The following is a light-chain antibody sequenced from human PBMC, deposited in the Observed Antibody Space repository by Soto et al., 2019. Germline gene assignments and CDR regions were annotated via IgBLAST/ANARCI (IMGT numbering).Light chain of an antibody. V-gene: IGKV3-20*01. CDR1: QSIAKNY. CDR2: RAS. CDR3: LQYATSPLT. Sequence: ESGLTQSPGTLSLSPGERATLSCRASQSIAKNYLAWYQNKPCQGPSLLIFRASSRATGISDRFSGSGSGTDFPLTISRLEPEAFAVYSCLQYATSPLTFGGGTKVEI. J-gene: IGKJ4*01.